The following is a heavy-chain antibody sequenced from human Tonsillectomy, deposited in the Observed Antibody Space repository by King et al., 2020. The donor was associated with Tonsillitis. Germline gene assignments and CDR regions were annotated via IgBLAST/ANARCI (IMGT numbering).Heavy chain of an antibody. CDR3: ARLGYYGSGSYWYFDL. V-gene: IGHV4-59*08. CDR1: GSISGSY. J-gene: IGHJ2*01. Sequence: VQLQESGPGLVKPSETLSLTCTVSGSISGSYWSWIRQPPGKGLEWIGYIYYSGTTNYNPSLRSRVTISVDTSKNQFSLKLSSVTAADTAVYYCARLGYYGSGSYWYFDLWGRGTLVTVSS. CDR2: IYYSGTT. D-gene: IGHD3-10*01.